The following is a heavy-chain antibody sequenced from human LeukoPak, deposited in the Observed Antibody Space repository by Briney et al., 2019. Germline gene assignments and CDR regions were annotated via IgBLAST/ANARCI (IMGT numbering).Heavy chain of an antibody. J-gene: IGHJ4*02. Sequence: PSQTLSLTCTVSGGSISSGGYSGSWIRQFPGKGLEWIGYIYFTGITYYNPSLKSRATFSVDTSENEFSLSLRSVTAADTAVYYCAREGCSGGSCYGTVGIDHWGQGTLVTVSS. V-gene: IGHV4-31*03. CDR1: GGSISSGGYS. CDR3: AREGCSGGSCYGTVGIDH. D-gene: IGHD2-15*01. CDR2: IYFTGIT.